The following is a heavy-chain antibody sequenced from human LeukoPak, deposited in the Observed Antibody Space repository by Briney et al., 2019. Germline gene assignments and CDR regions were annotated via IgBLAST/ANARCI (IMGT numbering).Heavy chain of an antibody. CDR1: GGSMTHYF. CDR2: THTSGSP. Sequence: SGTLSLTCTVSGGSMTHYFWNWIRQPPGKGLEWIGYTHTSGSPDYSRSLKSRVTISLDTSKNQFSLMLSSVTAADTAVYFCARATQRYCSGTTCFPYWFDTLGQGTLATVSS. J-gene: IGHJ5*02. V-gene: IGHV4-4*09. CDR3: ARATQRYCSGTTCFPYWFDT. D-gene: IGHD2-2*01.